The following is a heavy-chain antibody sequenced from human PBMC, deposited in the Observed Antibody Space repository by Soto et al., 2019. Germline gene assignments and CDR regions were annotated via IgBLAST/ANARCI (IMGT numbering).Heavy chain of an antibody. CDR2: IYSGGST. D-gene: IGHD6-19*01. CDR1: GFTVSSNY. J-gene: IGHJ6*02. Sequence: PGGSLILSCAASGFTVSSNYMSWVRQAPGKGLEWVSVIYSGGSTYYADSVKGRFTISRHNSKNTLYLQMNSLRAEDTAVYYCARDNQTSGNYCGMDVWGQGTTVTVSS. V-gene: IGHV3-53*04. CDR3: ARDNQTSGNYCGMDV.